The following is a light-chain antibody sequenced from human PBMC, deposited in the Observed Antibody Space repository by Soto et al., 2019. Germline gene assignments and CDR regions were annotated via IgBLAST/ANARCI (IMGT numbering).Light chain of an antibody. CDR3: QQCGGSPWT. CDR1: QSISRNF. CDR2: RAS. Sequence: DIVLTQSPGILSLSPGGRATLSCRASQSISRNFLAWYQQKPGQAPRLLIFRASTRATGIPDRFSGSGSGTDFTLTISRLEPEDFALYYCQQCGGSPWTFGQGTKVEIK. V-gene: IGKV3-20*01. J-gene: IGKJ1*01.